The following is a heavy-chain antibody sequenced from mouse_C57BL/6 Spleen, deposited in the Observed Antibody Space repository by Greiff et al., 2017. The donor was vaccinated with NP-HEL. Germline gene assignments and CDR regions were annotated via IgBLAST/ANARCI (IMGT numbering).Heavy chain of an antibody. CDR3: ARSMMVTTSRTSWFAY. J-gene: IGHJ3*01. CDR2: INPSNGGT. D-gene: IGHD2-3*01. V-gene: IGHV1-53*01. Sequence: VQLQQSGTELVKPGASVKLSCKASGYTFTSYWMHWVKQRPGQGLEWIGNINPSNGGTNYNEKFKSKATLTVDKSSSTAYMQLSSLTSEDSAVYYCARSMMVTTSRTSWFAYWGQGTLVTVSA. CDR1: GYTFTSYW.